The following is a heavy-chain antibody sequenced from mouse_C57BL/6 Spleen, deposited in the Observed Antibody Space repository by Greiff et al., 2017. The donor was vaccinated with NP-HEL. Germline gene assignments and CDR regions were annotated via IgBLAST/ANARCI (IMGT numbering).Heavy chain of an antibody. Sequence: QVQLKQPGAELVKPGASVKLSCKASGYTFTSYWMHWVKQRPGQGLEWIGMIHPNSGSTNYNEKFKSKATLTVDKSSSTAYMQLSSLTSEDSAVYYCAREAVTTDAMDYWGQGTSVTVSS. CDR2: IHPNSGST. CDR3: AREAVTTDAMDY. D-gene: IGHD1-1*01. CDR1: GYTFTSYW. V-gene: IGHV1-64*01. J-gene: IGHJ4*01.